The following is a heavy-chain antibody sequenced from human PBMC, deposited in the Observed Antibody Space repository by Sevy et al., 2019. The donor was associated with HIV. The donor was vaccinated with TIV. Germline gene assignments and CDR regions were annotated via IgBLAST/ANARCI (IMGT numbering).Heavy chain of an antibody. V-gene: IGHV3-48*01. Sequence: GGSLRLSCAASGFTFNIFSINWVRQAPGKGLEWVSYISSSTIYYADSVKGRFTISRDNAKNSLSLQMNSLRAEDTAVYYCARVPPYYDSSGYHDYLGQGTLVTVSS. CDR1: GFTFNIFS. D-gene: IGHD3-22*01. CDR2: ISSSTI. CDR3: ARVPPYYDSSGYHDY. J-gene: IGHJ4*02.